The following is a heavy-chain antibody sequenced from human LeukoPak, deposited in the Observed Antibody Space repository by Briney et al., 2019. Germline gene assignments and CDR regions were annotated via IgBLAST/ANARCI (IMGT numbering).Heavy chain of an antibody. V-gene: IGHV1-69*06. J-gene: IGHJ4*02. D-gene: IGHD6-19*01. Sequence: SVKVSCRASGGTFSSYAISWVRQAPGQGLEWMGGIIPIFGTANYAQKFQGRVTITADKSTSTAYMELSSLRSEDTAVYYCAREAAVAGTEYWGQGTLDTVSS. CDR2: IIPIFGTA. CDR1: GGTFSSYA. CDR3: AREAAVAGTEY.